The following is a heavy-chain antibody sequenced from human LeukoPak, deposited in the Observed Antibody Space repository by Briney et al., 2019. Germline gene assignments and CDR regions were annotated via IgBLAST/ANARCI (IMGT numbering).Heavy chain of an antibody. J-gene: IGHJ4*02. V-gene: IGHV4-34*01. Sequence: SETLSLTCAVYGGSFSGCYWSWIRQPPGKGLEWIGEINHSGSTNYNPSLKSRVTISVDTSKNQFSLKLSSVTAADTAVYYCARGGDSYGYNDSYFDYWGQGTRVTVSS. D-gene: IGHD5-18*01. CDR3: ARGGDSYGYNDSYFDY. CDR1: GGSFSGCY. CDR2: INHSGST.